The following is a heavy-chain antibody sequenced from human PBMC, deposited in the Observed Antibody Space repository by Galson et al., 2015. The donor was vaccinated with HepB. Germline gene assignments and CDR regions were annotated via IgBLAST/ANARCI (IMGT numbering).Heavy chain of an antibody. CDR1: GFTFSRHA. D-gene: IGHD1-26*01. J-gene: IGHJ4*02. V-gene: IGHV3-30*04. Sequence: SLRLSCAASGFTFSRHAMHWVRQAPGKGLEWVALISCDGSNKYYADSVKGRFTISRDNSKNTLYLQMKSLRAEDTAVYYCARVGELLVDYWGQGTLVTVSS. CDR3: ARVGELLVDY. CDR2: ISCDGSNK.